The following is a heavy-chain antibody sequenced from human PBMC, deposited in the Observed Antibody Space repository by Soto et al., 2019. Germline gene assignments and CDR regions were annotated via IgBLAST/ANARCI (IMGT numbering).Heavy chain of an antibody. CDR3: ARDLGSEQWFFDN. CDR2: IHNSGST. CDR1: GASVSGDGSY. J-gene: IGHJ4*02. V-gene: IGHV4-31*03. Sequence: QVQLQESGPGLVKPSQTLSLTCLVSGASVSGDGSYCSWIRQHPGKGLEFIGYIHNSGSTYSNPSLANRAATSIDTSKNQFSLRLSSVTAADSAVYFCARDLGSEQWFFDNWGQGILVTVSS. D-gene: IGHD6-19*01.